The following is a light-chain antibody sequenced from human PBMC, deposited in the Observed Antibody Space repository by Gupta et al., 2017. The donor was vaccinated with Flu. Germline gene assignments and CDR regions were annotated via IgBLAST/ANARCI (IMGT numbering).Light chain of an antibody. CDR2: DVT. V-gene: IGLV2-11*01. J-gene: IGLJ1*01. Sequence: QSAPTQPRSVSGSPGQSVTISCTGSSHDVGGSNRFSWYQPRPGKAPKLILYDVTERPSGVPDRFSGSKSGNTASLTSSGLQADDEADYYCSSHAGRVTWVFGTGTTVTVL. CDR1: SHDVGGSNR. CDR3: SSHAGRVTWV.